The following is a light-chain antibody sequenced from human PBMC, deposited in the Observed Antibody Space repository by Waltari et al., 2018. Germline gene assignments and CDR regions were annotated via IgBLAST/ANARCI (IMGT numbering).Light chain of an antibody. CDR1: QSVSSN. V-gene: IGKV3-15*01. J-gene: IGKJ2*01. Sequence: EIVMTQSPATLSVSPGERATLSCRASQSVSSNLAWYQQKPGQAPRLLIYGASTRATCIPARFSGDGSGTEFTLTNSCMQSVDFAFYSCQQYNNWPPYTFGQGTKLEIK. CDR3: QQYNNWPPYT. CDR2: GAS.